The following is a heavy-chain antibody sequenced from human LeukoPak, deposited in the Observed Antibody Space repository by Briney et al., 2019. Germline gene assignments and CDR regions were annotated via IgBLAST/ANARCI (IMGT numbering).Heavy chain of an antibody. Sequence: GASVKVSCKASGYTFTDYYMHWVRQAPGQGLEWMGWINPKSRATNYAQNFQGRVTLTRDTSISTAYMELSSLRSDDTAVYYCARGVDTAVIPYYYYYVDVWGIGTTVTVSS. CDR2: INPKSRAT. V-gene: IGHV1-2*02. CDR1: GYTFTDYY. D-gene: IGHD5-18*01. CDR3: ARGVDTAVIPYYYYYVDV. J-gene: IGHJ6*03.